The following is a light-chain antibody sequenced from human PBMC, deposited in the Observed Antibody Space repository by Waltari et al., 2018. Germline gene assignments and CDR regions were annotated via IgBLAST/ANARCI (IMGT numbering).Light chain of an antibody. Sequence: QMTPSPSTLSSSVGGRVFFSCRASQSISKWLAWYQQKPVKAPKLLIYKASTLESGVPSRFSGSGSGTEFTLTISSLQPEDFATYYCQQYNSYSLLSFGGGTKVEIK. CDR3: QQYNSYSLLS. CDR1: QSISKW. V-gene: IGKV1-5*03. J-gene: IGKJ4*01. CDR2: KAS.